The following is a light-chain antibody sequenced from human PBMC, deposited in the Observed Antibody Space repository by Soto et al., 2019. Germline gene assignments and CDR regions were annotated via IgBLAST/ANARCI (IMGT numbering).Light chain of an antibody. CDR3: QQHAAYPRD. CDR2: KAS. J-gene: IGKJ1*01. Sequence: DIQMTKSPSTLSGSVGDKVTITYRASQTISSWLAWYQQKPGKAPKLLIYKASTLKSGVPSRFSGSGSGTEFTLTISSLQPDDFATYYCQQHAAYPRDFGQGTKVDIK. CDR1: QTISSW. V-gene: IGKV1-5*03.